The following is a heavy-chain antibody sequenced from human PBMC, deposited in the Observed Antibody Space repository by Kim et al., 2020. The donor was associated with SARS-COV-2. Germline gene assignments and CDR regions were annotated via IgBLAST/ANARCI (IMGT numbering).Heavy chain of an antibody. V-gene: IGHV1-69*01. J-gene: IGHJ4*02. CDR3: ARELVRSSYGWGAFFDY. D-gene: IGHD5-18*01. Sequence: FQGRVTITADESTSTAYMELSSLRSEDTTVYYCARELVRSSYGWGAFFDYWGQGTLVTVSS.